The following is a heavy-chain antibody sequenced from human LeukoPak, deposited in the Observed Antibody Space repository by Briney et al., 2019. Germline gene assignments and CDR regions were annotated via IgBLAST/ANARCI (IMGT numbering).Heavy chain of an antibody. D-gene: IGHD6-13*01. CDR2: IYSGGST. CDR3: ARLPCSSSWSTCDS. Sequence: GGSLRLSCAASGVTVSSNYMSWVRQAPGKGLEWVSVIYSGGSTYYADSVMGRFTISRDNPKNTLYLQMNSLRAEDTAVYYCARLPCSSSWSTCDSWGQGTLVTVSS. CDR1: GVTVSSNY. V-gene: IGHV3-53*01. J-gene: IGHJ4*02.